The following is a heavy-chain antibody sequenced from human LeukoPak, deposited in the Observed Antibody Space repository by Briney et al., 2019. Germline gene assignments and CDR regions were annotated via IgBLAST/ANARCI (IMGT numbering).Heavy chain of an antibody. J-gene: IGHJ4*02. V-gene: IGHV3-30*18. CDR3: ANRFCTSSGCGVAY. CDR1: GFTFSNYG. D-gene: IGHD2-2*01. Sequence: GGSLRLSCAASGFTFSNYGMLWVRQAPGKGLEWVAVVSYDGSDKHYADSVKGRFTISRDNSKNTLYLQVNSPRGDDTAVYYCANRFCTSSGCGVAYWGQGTLVTVSS. CDR2: VSYDGSDK.